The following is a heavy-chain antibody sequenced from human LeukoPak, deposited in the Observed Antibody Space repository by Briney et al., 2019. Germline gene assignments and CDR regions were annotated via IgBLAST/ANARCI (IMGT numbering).Heavy chain of an antibody. V-gene: IGHV3-64*02. Sequence: GGSLRLSCAAAGVNFRTYTRQWGRQAPGKGLEIVSLITGTGTITVYADSGKGRFTISSDNSKSALYLQMGSLRAEEMAVYYGSRERAGYYPNYWGQGTLVTVSS. D-gene: IGHD2-15*01. J-gene: IGHJ4*02. CDR3: SRERAGYYPNY. CDR1: GVNFRTYT. CDR2: ITGTGTIT.